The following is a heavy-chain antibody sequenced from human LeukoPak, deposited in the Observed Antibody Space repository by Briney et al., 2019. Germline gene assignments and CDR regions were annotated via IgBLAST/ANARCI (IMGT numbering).Heavy chain of an antibody. CDR3: AKEFVPAAILSYYNMDV. V-gene: IGHV3-23*01. D-gene: IGHD2-2*01. J-gene: IGHJ6*03. Sequence: PGGSLRLSCVASGFTFSTYAMSWVRQAPGKGLEWVSAISGSGGSTHYAESVKGRFTISRDNSKNTLYLQMNSLRAEDTAVYYCAKEFVPAAILSYYNMDVWGKGTTVTVSS. CDR1: GFTFSTYA. CDR2: ISGSGGST.